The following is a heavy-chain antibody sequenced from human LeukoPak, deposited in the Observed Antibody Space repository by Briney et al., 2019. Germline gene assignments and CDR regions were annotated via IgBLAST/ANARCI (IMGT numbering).Heavy chain of an antibody. CDR1: GFSISSSSYY. J-gene: IGHJ3*02. CDR3: ARHRMYYYDSSGRGVADAFDI. CDR2: IYYSGST. V-gene: IGHV4-39*01. Sequence: SETLSLTCTVSGFSISSSSYYWGWIRQPPGKGLEWIGSIYYSGSTYYNPSIKSRFTISVDTSKNQFSMKLSSVTAAETAVYYCARHRMYYYDSSGRGVADAFDIWGQGTMVTVSS. D-gene: IGHD3-22*01.